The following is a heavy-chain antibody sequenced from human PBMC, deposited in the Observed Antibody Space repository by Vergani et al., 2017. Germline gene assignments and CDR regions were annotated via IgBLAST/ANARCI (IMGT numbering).Heavy chain of an antibody. Sequence: EVQLLESGGGLVQPGGSLRLSCATSGFTFSNYDMSWVRQAPGKGLEWVSAISGSGGTTYYADSVKGRFTISRDNSKNTLYLQMNSLRAEDTAVYYCAKVQQWLLRSFDYWGQGTLVTVSS. CDR3: AKVQQWLLRSFDY. CDR1: GFTFSNYD. V-gene: IGHV3-23*01. J-gene: IGHJ4*02. D-gene: IGHD6-19*01. CDR2: ISGSGGTT.